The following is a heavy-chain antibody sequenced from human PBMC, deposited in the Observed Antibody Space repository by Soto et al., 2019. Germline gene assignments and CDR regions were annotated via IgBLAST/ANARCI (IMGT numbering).Heavy chain of an antibody. CDR1: GYTFTSYY. J-gene: IGHJ3*02. D-gene: IGHD3-22*01. CDR3: ARDYYDSSGYSPDAFDI. Sequence: PSVKVSCKASGYTFTSYYMHWVRQAPGQGLEWMGIINPSGGSTSYAQKFQGRVTMTRDTSTSTVYMELSSLRSEDTAVYYCARDYYDSSGYSPDAFDIWGQGTMVTVSS. CDR2: INPSGGST. V-gene: IGHV1-46*01.